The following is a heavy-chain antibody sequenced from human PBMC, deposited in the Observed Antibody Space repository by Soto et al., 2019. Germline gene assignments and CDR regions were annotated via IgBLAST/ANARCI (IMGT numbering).Heavy chain of an antibody. Sequence: PSETLSLTCTVSGGSISSGDYYWSWIRQPPRKGLEWIGYIYYSGSTYYNPSLKSRVTISVDTSKNQFSLKIRSVTTADTAVYYCARVDWGSFDYWGQGTLVTVS. CDR2: IYYSGST. D-gene: IGHD3-9*01. CDR1: GGSISSGDYY. V-gene: IGHV4-30-4*02. CDR3: ARVDWGSFDY. J-gene: IGHJ4*02.